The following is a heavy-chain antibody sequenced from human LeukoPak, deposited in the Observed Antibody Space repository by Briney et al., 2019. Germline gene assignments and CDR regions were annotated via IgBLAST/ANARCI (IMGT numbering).Heavy chain of an antibody. J-gene: IGHJ5*02. CDR2: ISNDGGGT. Sequence: GGSLRLSCAASGFIFNYYGLIWVRQAPGKGLEWVSAISNDGGGTNYADFVKGRFTISRDNSKNTLFLQMNSLRAEDTALYYCAKGSSGYFVDLWGQGTLVTVSS. CDR1: GFIFNYYG. V-gene: IGHV3-23*01. D-gene: IGHD3-22*01. CDR3: AKGSSGYFVDL.